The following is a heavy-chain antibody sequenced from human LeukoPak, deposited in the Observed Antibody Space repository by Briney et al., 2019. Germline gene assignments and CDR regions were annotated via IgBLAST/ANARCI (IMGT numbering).Heavy chain of an antibody. CDR1: GGSISTYY. Sequence: SETLSLTCTVSGGSISTYYWSWIRQPPGKGLEWIGYIYYSGSTNYNPSLRSRVAISVDTSKDQFSLKLSSVTAADTAVYYCARVDYSGYDTRGWFDPWGQGTLVTVSS. V-gene: IGHV4-59*01. CDR3: ARVDYSGYDTRGWFDP. CDR2: IYYSGST. J-gene: IGHJ5*02. D-gene: IGHD5-12*01.